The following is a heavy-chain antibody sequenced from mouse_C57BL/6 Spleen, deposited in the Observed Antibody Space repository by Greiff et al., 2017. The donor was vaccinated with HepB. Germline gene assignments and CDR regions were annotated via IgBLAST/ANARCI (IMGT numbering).Heavy chain of an antibody. CDR2: IYPRDGST. Sequence: VQRVESGPELVKPGASVKLSCKASGYTFTSYDINWVKQRPGQGLEWIGWIYPRDGSTKYNEKFKGKATLTVDTSSSTAYMELHSLTSEDSAVYFCALYGNYAFDYWGQGTTLTVSS. CDR1: GYTFTSYD. J-gene: IGHJ2*01. V-gene: IGHV1-85*01. CDR3: ALYGNYAFDY. D-gene: IGHD2-1*01.